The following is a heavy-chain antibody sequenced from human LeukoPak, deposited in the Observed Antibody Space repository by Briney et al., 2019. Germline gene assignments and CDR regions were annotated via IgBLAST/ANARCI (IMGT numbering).Heavy chain of an antibody. J-gene: IGHJ4*02. D-gene: IGHD3-10*01. Sequence: GASVKVSCKVSGYNLTELSMHWVRQAPGKGREWMGGFDPEDGETIYAQKLQGRVTMTEATPTATAYMELSSLRSEDTAVYYCASHYGSGSYYFPYWGQGTLVTVSS. CDR1: GYNLTELS. CDR3: ASHYGSGSYYFPY. V-gene: IGHV1-24*01. CDR2: FDPEDGET.